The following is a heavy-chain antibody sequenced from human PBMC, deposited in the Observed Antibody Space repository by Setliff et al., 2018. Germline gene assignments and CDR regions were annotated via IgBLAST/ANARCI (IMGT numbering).Heavy chain of an antibody. J-gene: IGHJ6*03. CDR2: IDPSGGYT. V-gene: IGHV1-46*01. CDR3: ARGLRRQLQYYYYTDV. CDR1: RNTFTNYF. D-gene: IGHD2-2*01. Sequence: GASVKVSCKVSRNTFTNYFVHWVRQAPGQGLEWMGIIDPSGGYTTYAQKVQDRVTMTGDTSTSTVYMELSSLRSEDTAVYYCARGLRRQLQYYYYTDVWGKGTTVTVSS.